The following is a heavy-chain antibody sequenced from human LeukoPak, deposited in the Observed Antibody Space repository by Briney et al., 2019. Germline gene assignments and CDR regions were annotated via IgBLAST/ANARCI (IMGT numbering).Heavy chain of an antibody. CDR2: INHDATEK. J-gene: IGHJ4*02. CDR1: GFTFSSYW. V-gene: IGHV3-7*01. Sequence: GGSLRLSCAASGFTFSSYWMSWVRQAPGKGLEWVANINHDATEKYYVDSVKGRFTISRDNAKKSLYLQTNRLRADDTAVYHCARVRSAAAGPLDYWGQGTLVTVSS. CDR3: ARVRSAAAGPLDY. D-gene: IGHD6-13*01.